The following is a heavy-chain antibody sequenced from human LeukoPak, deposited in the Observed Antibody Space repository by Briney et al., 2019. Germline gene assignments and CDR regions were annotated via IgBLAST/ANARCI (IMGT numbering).Heavy chain of an antibody. J-gene: IGHJ4*02. CDR2: INHDGSEE. CDR1: GFSFNTLW. D-gene: IGHD3-3*01. V-gene: IGHV3-7*01. CDR3: ARSLGVGTVDY. Sequence: GSLRLSCAASGFSFNTLWMSWVRQAPGQGLQWVANINHDGSEEYYVGSVEGRFTISRDNAQNSLFLQMNSLRAEDTAVYFCARSLGVGTVDYWGQGTVVTVSS.